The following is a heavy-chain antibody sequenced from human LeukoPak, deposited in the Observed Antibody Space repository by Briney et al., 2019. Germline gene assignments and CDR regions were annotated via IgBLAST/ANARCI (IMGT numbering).Heavy chain of an antibody. CDR1: GYTFTDYY. J-gene: IGHJ4*02. Sequence: ASVKVSCKASGYTFTDYYIHWVRQAPGQGGEWMGIINPSGGNTKYAEKFQARVTMTRDTSTSTVYMDLSSLRSEDTAVYYCARAQGYGDCDYWGQGTLVTVSS. V-gene: IGHV1-46*01. D-gene: IGHD4-17*01. CDR3: ARAQGYGDCDY. CDR2: INPSGGNT.